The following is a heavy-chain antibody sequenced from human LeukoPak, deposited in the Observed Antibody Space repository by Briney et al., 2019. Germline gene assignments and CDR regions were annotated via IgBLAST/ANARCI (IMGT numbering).Heavy chain of an antibody. CDR1: GFTFSSYG. D-gene: IGHD3-22*01. CDR3: ARARRSSGYYYYYYGMDV. CDR2: IWYDGSNK. V-gene: IGHV3-33*01. J-gene: IGHJ6*02. Sequence: GGSLRLSCAASGFTFSSYGMHWVRQAPGKGLEWVAVIWYDGSNKYYADSVKGRFTISRDNSKNTLYLQMNSLRAEDTAVYYCARARRSSGYYYYYYGMDVWDQGTTVTVSS.